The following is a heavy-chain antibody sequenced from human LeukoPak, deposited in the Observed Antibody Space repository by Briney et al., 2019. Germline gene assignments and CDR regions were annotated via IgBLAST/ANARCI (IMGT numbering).Heavy chain of an antibody. CDR3: ARMRGPGTYYYGSGSYYNVPGYFDY. V-gene: IGHV1-46*01. CDR2: INPSGGST. D-gene: IGHD3-10*01. CDR1: GYTFTSYY. J-gene: IGHJ4*02. Sequence: GASVKVSCKASGYTFTSYYMHWVRRAPGQGLEWMGIINPSGGSTSYAQKFQGRVTMTRDMSTSTVYMELSSLRSEDTAVYYCARMRGPGTYYYGSGSYYNVPGYFDYWGQGTLVTVSS.